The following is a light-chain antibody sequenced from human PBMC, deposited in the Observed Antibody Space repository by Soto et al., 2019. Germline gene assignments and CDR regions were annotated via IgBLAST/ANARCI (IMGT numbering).Light chain of an antibody. CDR1: QDITNY. V-gene: IGKV1-33*01. CDR2: DAS. Sequence: DIQMTQSPSSLSASVGDRVTITCQASQDITNYLNWYQQKPGKAPRLLLYDASSLEKGVPSRFSGSGSGTDFTFTISRLHPEDIATYYCQHYDHLPITFGQGTRLEIK. J-gene: IGKJ5*01. CDR3: QHYDHLPIT.